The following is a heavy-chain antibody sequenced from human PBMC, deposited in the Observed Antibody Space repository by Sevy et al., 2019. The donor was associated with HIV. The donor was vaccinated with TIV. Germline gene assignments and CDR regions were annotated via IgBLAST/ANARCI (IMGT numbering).Heavy chain of an antibody. Sequence: GGSLRLSCAASGFIFSNYYMTWVRQAPGKGLEWVSYISDRSDTISYADSVKGRFTISRDNAKNALYLQMSSLRGENTAVYYCARVRDRYCSGGSCYYGYFFDYCGHVTLVTVSS. D-gene: IGHD2-15*01. J-gene: IGHJ4*01. V-gene: IGHV3-48*01. CDR1: GFIFSNYY. CDR2: ISDRSDTI. CDR3: ARVRDRYCSGGSCYYGYFFDY.